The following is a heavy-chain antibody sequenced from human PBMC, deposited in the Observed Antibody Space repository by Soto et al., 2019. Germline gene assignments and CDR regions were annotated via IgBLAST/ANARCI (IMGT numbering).Heavy chain of an antibody. J-gene: IGHJ5*02. Sequence: EVQLLESGGGLVQPGGPLRLSCAASGFTFSSYAMSWVRQAPGKGLEWVSAISGSGGSTYYADAVKGRFTISRDNSKNTLYLQMNSLRAEDTAVYYCAKQPDIVVVPAAIWFDPWGQGTLVTVSS. V-gene: IGHV3-23*01. D-gene: IGHD2-2*01. CDR1: GFTFSSYA. CDR3: AKQPDIVVVPAAIWFDP. CDR2: ISGSGGST.